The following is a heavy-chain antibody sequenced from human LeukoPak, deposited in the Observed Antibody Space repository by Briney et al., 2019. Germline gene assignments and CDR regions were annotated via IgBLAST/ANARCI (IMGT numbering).Heavy chain of an antibody. J-gene: IGHJ5*02. CDR1: GGSVSTGTFY. Sequence: SETLSHTCTVSGGSVSTGTFYWNWIRQPPGKGLEWIGYIYYSGSTKYNPSLKSRVTISVDTSKNQFSLRLNSVTAADTAVYYCARHYGPWGQGTLVTVSS. CDR2: IYYSGST. V-gene: IGHV4-61*01. CDR3: ARHYGP. D-gene: IGHD3-16*01.